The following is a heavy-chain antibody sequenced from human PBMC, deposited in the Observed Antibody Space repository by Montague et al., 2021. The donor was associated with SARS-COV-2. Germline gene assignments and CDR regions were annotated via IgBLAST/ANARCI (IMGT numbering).Heavy chain of an antibody. CDR3: ARAVSVRRAVNWFDP. V-gene: IGHV4-59*11. CDR1: GGSMSDHY. CDR2: IYYSGGI. Sequence: ETRSLTCTVSGGSMSDHYWAWIRQPPGKGLEWLAYIYYSGGINXXASLKSRVSMSVDTSKNQFSLKLTSVTAADTAVYYCARAVSVRRAVNWFDPWGQGTLVTVSS. J-gene: IGHJ5*02. D-gene: IGHD3-10*01.